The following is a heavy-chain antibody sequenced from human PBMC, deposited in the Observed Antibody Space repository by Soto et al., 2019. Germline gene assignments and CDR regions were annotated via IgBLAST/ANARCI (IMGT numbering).Heavy chain of an antibody. Sequence: QVQLVESGGGVVQPGRSLRLSCAASGFTVSSYAMHWVRQAPGKGLEWVAVISYDGSNKYYADSVKGRFTISRDNSKNTLYLQMNSLRAEDTAVYYWARDRGGGWLVISYYFDYWGQGTLVTVSS. J-gene: IGHJ4*02. CDR2: ISYDGSNK. V-gene: IGHV3-30-3*01. D-gene: IGHD6-19*01. CDR1: GFTVSSYA. CDR3: ARDRGGGWLVISYYFDY.